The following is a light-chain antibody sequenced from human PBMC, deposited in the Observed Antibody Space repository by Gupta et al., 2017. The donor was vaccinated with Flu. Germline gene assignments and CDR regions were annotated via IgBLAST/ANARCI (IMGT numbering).Light chain of an antibody. J-gene: IGKJ4*01. V-gene: IGKV4-1*01. Sequence: CKSSQSVLFNANNRNYFAWYQQKAERPPKLLVRWASTRESGVPDRFSSSGSGKDLTLTISSLQAEDVAVYYCQQYLEFPLTFGGGTKVEI. CDR2: WAS. CDR3: QQYLEFPLT. CDR1: QSVLFNANNRNY.